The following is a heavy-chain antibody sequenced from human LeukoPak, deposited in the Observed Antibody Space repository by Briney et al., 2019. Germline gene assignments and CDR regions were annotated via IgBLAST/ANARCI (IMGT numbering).Heavy chain of an antibody. V-gene: IGHV3-30*18. J-gene: IGHJ4*02. CDR1: GFTFSSYG. D-gene: IGHD3-10*01. CDR3: AKDSYASGSYSFQVEY. CDR2: ISYDGGNK. Sequence: PGGSLRLSCAASGFTFSSYGMHWVRQAPGKGLERVAVISYDGGNKYYADSVKGRFTISRDNSKNTLYLQMNSLRAEDTAVYYCAKDSYASGSYSFQVEYWGQGTLVTVSS.